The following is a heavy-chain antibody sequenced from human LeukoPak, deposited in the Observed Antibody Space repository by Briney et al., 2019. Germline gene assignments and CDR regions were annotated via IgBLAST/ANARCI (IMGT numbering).Heavy chain of an antibody. CDR2: IYYSGST. CDR1: GGSISSYY. D-gene: IGHD4-23*01. CDR3: AISRRGGNPEVWFDP. Sequence: SETLSLTCTVSGGSISSYYWSWIRQPPGKGLEWIGFIYYSGSTNYNPSLKSRVTISVDTSKNQFSLKLSSVTAADTAVYYCAISRRGGNPEVWFDPWGQGTLDTVSS. V-gene: IGHV4-59*01. J-gene: IGHJ5*02.